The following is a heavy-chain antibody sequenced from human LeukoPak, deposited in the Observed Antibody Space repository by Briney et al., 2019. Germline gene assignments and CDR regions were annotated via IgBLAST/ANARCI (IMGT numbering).Heavy chain of an antibody. CDR1: GYTFTSYD. V-gene: IGHV1-8*03. J-gene: IGHJ3*02. CDR3: AKDTKYYYDSSGYELDAFDI. D-gene: IGHD3-22*01. Sequence: ASVKVSRKASGYTFTSYDINWVRQATGQGLEWMGWMNPNSGNTGYAQKFQGRVTITRNTSISTAYMELSSLRSEDTAVYYCAKDTKYYYDSSGYELDAFDIWGQGTMVTVSS. CDR2: MNPNSGNT.